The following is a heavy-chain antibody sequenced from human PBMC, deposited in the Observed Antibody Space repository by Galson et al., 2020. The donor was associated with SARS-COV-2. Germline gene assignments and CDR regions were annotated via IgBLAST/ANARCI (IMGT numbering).Heavy chain of an antibody. D-gene: IGHD2-15*01. V-gene: IGHV3-23*01. CDR2: ISGSGGST. CDR3: AKALMGGGY. J-gene: IGHJ4*02. Sequence: GESLKISCAASGFTFSSYAMSWVRQAPGKGLEWVSAISGSGGSTYYADSVKGRFTISRDNSKNTLYLQMNSLRAEDTAVYYCAKALMGGGYWGQGTLVTVSS. CDR1: GFTFSSYA.